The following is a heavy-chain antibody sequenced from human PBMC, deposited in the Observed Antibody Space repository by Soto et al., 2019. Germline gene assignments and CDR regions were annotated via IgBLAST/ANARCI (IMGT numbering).Heavy chain of an antibody. CDR3: GRETSRSSSGAAY. J-gene: IGHJ4*02. V-gene: IGHV1-8*01. CDR1: GYSFINYD. Sequence: ASVKVSCKASGYSFINYDINWVRQAPGRGLEWMGWMNPNSGNTGYAQKFQGRVTMTRDTSTNTAYMELSSLTSDDTALYYCGRETSRSSSGAAYWGPGTLVTVS. D-gene: IGHD6-6*01. CDR2: MNPNSGNT.